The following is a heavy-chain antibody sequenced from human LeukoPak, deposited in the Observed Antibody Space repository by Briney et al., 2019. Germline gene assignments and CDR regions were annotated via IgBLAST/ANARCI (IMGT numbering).Heavy chain of an antibody. CDR2: ISFDGSNK. D-gene: IGHD3-16*01. V-gene: IGHV3-30-3*01. CDR1: GFTFSSYT. Sequence: PGRSLRLSCAASGFTFSSYTIHWVRQPPGKGLVGVAVISFDGSNKYYADSVKGRFTISRDNSNNTLYLQINSLRADDTAVYYCSRDELGSSLRFDPWGQGTLVTVSS. J-gene: IGHJ5*02. CDR3: SRDELGSSLRFDP.